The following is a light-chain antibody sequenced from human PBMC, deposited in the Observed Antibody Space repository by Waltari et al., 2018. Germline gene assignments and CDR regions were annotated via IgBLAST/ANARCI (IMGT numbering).Light chain of an antibody. CDR1: EDIRND. CDR3: LQDYIFPLT. CDR2: AAS. Sequence: AIQMTQSPPFLSASVGDRVTITCRASEDIRNDLGWYQQKPGKARLLIFAASTLQSGVPSRFSGSGSGTDFTLTISSLQPEDFATYFCLQDYIFPLTFGGGTTVEI. V-gene: IGKV1-6*01. J-gene: IGKJ4*01.